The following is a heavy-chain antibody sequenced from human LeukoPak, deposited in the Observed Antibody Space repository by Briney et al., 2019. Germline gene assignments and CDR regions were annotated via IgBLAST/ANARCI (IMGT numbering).Heavy chain of an antibody. J-gene: IGHJ4*02. D-gene: IGHD1-26*01. CDR3: ALSGSYAPFDY. V-gene: IGHV1-18*01. CDR2: ISAYNGNT. CDR1: GGTFSSYA. Sequence: ASVKVSCKASGGTFSSYAISWVRQAPGQGLEWMGWISAYNGNTNYAQKLQGRVTMTTDTSTSTAYMELRSLRSDDTAVYYCALSGSYAPFDYWGQGTLVTVSS.